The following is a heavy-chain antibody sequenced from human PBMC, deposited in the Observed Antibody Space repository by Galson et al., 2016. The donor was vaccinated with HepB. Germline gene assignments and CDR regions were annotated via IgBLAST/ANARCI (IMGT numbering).Heavy chain of an antibody. CDR1: GYTFTGHY. CDR3: VREGWGLAAAIDH. V-gene: IGHV1-2*02. J-gene: IGHJ4*02. D-gene: IGHD6-13*01. CDR2: INPNSGVT. Sequence: SVKVSCKASGYTFTGHYIHWVRQAPGQGLEWMGWINPNSGVTNYAQRFQGRVTMTRDTSISTAYMQLSSLRSDDTAVFYCVREGWGLAAAIDHWGQGTLVTVSS.